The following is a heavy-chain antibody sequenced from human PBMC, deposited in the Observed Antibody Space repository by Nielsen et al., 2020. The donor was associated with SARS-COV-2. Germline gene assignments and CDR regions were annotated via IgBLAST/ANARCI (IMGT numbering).Heavy chain of an antibody. Sequence: WIRQPPGKGLEWVSAISGSGGSTYYADSVKGRFTISRDNSKNTLYLQMNSLRAEDTAVYYCARDSLGPHIVVVTALGGGDAFDIWGQGTMVTVSS. J-gene: IGHJ3*02. CDR3: ARDSLGPHIVVVTALGGGDAFDI. V-gene: IGHV3-23*01. D-gene: IGHD2-21*02. CDR2: ISGSGGST.